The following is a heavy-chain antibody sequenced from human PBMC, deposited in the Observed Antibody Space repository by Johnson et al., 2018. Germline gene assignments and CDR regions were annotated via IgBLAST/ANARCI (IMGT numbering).Heavy chain of an antibody. V-gene: IGHV3-33*06. CDR1: GFTFSSYG. Sequence: VELVESGGGVVQPGRSLRLSCAASGFTFSSYGMHWVRQAPGKGLAWVAVIWYDGSNKYYADSVKGRFPLSRDNSKNTLYLQMNSLRAEAPAVYYCAKGGSIAARPTEYYYYYMDVWGKGTTVTVSS. CDR3: AKGGSIAARPTEYYYYYMDV. CDR2: IWYDGSNK. J-gene: IGHJ6*03. D-gene: IGHD6-6*01.